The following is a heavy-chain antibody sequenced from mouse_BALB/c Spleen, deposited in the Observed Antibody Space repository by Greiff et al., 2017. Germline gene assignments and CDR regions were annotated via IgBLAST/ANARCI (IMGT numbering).Heavy chain of an antibody. D-gene: IGHD1-1*01. CDR2: INPSNGGT. CDR1: GYTFTSYY. V-gene: IGHV1S81*02. Sequence: VQLQQSGAELVKPGASVKLSCKASGYTFTSYYMYWVKQRPGQGLEWIGEINPSNGGTNFNEKFKSKATLTVDKSSSTAYMQLSSLTSEDSAVYYCTRDYYGCSYWYFDVWGAGTTVTVSS. J-gene: IGHJ1*01. CDR3: TRDYYGCSYWYFDV.